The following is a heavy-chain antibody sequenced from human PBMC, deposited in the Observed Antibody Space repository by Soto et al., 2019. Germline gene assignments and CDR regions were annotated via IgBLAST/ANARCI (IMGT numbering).Heavy chain of an antibody. CDR2: ISYDGSNK. Sequence: PGGSLRLSCAASGFTFSSYGMHWVRQAPGKGLEWVAVISYDGSNKYYADSVKGRFTISRDNSKSTLYLQMNSLRAEDTAVYYCAKSPGADYFDYWGQGTLVTVSS. V-gene: IGHV3-30*18. J-gene: IGHJ4*02. CDR3: AKSPGADYFDY. D-gene: IGHD3-10*01. CDR1: GFTFSSYG.